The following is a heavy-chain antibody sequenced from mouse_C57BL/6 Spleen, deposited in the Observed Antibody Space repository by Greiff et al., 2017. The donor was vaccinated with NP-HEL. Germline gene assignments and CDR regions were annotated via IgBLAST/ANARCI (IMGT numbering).Heavy chain of an antibody. Sequence: VQLQQPGTELVKPGASVKLSCKASGYTFTSYWMHWVKQRPGQGLEWIGNINPINGITNYNEKFKNKATLTVDKSSGTTYLFLSSLTSEASTIYSCARGAYDYGGAWFTYWGQGTLVTVSA. CDR3: ARGAYDYGGAWFTY. V-gene: IGHV1-53*01. J-gene: IGHJ3*01. CDR1: GYTFTSYW. CDR2: INPINGIT. D-gene: IGHD2-4*01.